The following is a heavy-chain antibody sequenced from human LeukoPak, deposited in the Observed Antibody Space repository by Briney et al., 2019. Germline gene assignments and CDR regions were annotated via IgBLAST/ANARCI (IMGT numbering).Heavy chain of an antibody. D-gene: IGHD6-19*01. CDR3: SSDYSSGWYYFDY. Sequence: GRSLRLSCTASGFSLTNYAVSWFRQAPGKGLEWVGYIRSKASGGTTKYAASVKGRFSISRDDSKSIAYLQMNSLKTEDTAVYYCSSDYSSGWYYFDYWGQGTLVTVSS. V-gene: IGHV3-49*03. CDR2: IRSKASGGTT. J-gene: IGHJ4*02. CDR1: GFSLTNYA.